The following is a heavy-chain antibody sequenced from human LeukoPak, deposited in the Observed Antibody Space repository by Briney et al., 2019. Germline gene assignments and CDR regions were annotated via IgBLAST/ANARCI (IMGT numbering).Heavy chain of an antibody. CDR2: IWYDGSNK. J-gene: IGHJ4*02. Sequence: PGGSLRLSCAASGFTFSSYGMHWVRQAPGKGLEGVAVIWYDGSNKYYADSVKGRFTISRDNSKNTLYLQMNSLRAEDTAVYYCARARTTVVTPPDYWGQGTLVTVSS. D-gene: IGHD4-23*01. CDR1: GFTFSSYG. CDR3: ARARTTVVTPPDY. V-gene: IGHV3-33*01.